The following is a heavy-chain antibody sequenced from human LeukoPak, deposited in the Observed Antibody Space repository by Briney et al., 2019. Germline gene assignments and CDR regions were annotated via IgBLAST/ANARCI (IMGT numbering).Heavy chain of an antibody. D-gene: IGHD3-16*02. CDR3: AKGHLSRNDYVWGSYRFSSYYFDY. CDR1: GFTFSSYA. Sequence: PGGSLRLSCAASGFTFSSYAMSWVRQAPGKGLEWVSAISGSGGSTYYADSVKGRFTISRHNSKNTLYLQMNSLRAEDTAVYYCAKGHLSRNDYVWGSYRFSSYYFDYWGQGTLVTVSS. J-gene: IGHJ4*02. CDR2: ISGSGGST. V-gene: IGHV3-23*01.